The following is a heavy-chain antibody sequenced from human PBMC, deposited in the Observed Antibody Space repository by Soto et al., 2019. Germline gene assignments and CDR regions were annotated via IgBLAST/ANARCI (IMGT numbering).Heavy chain of an antibody. V-gene: IGHV3-7*03. CDR2: IKQDGSEK. Sequence: GGSLRLSCVASGFTFSNYAINWVRQGPGEGLEWVAKIKQDGSEKFYVHSVEGRFTISRDSTKNSLYLQMNGLRAADTAVYYCASDGTDDAFDVWGQGTMVTVSS. J-gene: IGHJ3*01. CDR3: ASDGTDDAFDV. CDR1: GFTFSNYA.